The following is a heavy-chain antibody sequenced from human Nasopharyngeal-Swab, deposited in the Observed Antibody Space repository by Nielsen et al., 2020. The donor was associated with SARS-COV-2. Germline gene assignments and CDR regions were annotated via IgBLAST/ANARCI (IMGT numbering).Heavy chain of an antibody. V-gene: IGHV3-9*01. D-gene: IGHD6-13*01. CDR1: GFTFSIYA. CDR2: ISWHSGSI. CDR3: ASRGGAAAGGQAFDI. Sequence: SLKISCASSGFTFSIYAMHWVRQAPGKGLDWVSGISWHSGSIGYADSVKGRFTISRDNAKNSLYLQMNSLRAEDTALYYCASRGGAAAGGQAFDIWGQGTMVTVSS. J-gene: IGHJ3*02.